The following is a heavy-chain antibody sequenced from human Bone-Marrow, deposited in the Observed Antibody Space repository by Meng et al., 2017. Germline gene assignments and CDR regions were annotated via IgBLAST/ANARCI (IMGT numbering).Heavy chain of an antibody. CDR2: IWYDGSNK. V-gene: IGHV3-33*08. D-gene: IGHD3-10*01. Sequence: GESLKISCAASGFTFSSYAMHWVRQAPGKGLEWVAVIWYDGSNKYYADSVKGRFTISRDNSKNTLYLQMNSLRAEDTAVYYCASGSNYYGSGSYADYFDYWGQGTLVTVSS. J-gene: IGHJ4*02. CDR3: ASGSNYYGSGSYADYFDY. CDR1: GFTFSSYA.